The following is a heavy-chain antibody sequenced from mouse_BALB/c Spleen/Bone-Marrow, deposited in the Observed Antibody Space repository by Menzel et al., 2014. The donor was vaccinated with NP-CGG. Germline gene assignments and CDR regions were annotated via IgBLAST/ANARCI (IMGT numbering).Heavy chain of an antibody. J-gene: IGHJ4*01. Sequence: QVHVKQSGPGLGESSQSLSISCTVSGFSLISYGVHWIRQRPGKGLEWLGVIWPGGSTNYNSALMSRLSISKDNSKSQVFLKMNSLQSDDTAMYYCARDLYYDYDVGAMDYWGQGTSVTVSS. CDR3: ARDLYYDYDVGAMDY. D-gene: IGHD2-4*01. V-gene: IGHV2-9*02. CDR2: IWPGGST. CDR1: GFSLISYG.